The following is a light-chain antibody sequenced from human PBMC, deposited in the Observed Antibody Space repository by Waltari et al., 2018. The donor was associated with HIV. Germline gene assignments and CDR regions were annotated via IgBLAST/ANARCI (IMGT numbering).Light chain of an antibody. Sequence: QSALTQSASVSGSPGQSITISCTGTSTNIGSYNLVSWYQQHPGKAPKVIIYEVNKLPSGFSNLFSGSTSGSTASLTISGLQAEDEADYYCCSYAGSSNVVFGGGTKLTVL. CDR2: EVN. CDR1: STNIGSYNL. CDR3: CSYAGSSNVV. J-gene: IGLJ2*01. V-gene: IGLV2-23*02.